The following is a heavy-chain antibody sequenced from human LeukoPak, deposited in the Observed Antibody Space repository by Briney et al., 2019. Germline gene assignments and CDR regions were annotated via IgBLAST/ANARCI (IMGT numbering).Heavy chain of an antibody. Sequence: GGSLGLSCAASGFTFSSYEMNWVRQAPGKGLEWVSYISSSGSTIYYADSVKGRFTISRDNAKNSLYLQMNSLRAEDTAVYYCARGEYSGYDSLSYWGQGTLVTVSS. CDR1: GFTFSSYE. V-gene: IGHV3-48*03. J-gene: IGHJ4*02. CDR2: ISSSGSTI. D-gene: IGHD5-12*01. CDR3: ARGEYSGYDSLSY.